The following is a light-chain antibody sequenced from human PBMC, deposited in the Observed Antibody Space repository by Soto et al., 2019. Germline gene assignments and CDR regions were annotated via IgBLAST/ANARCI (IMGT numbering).Light chain of an antibody. V-gene: IGKV3-15*01. CDR2: GAS. J-gene: IGKJ2*01. CDR1: QSVSSN. CDR3: QQDNSWPPYT. Sequence: EIVMTQSPATLSVSPGERATLSCRASQSVSSNLAWYQQKPGQAPRLLIYGASTRTTGIPARFSGSGSGASVTLTISSLQSDDVAVYYWQQDNSWPPYTLGEGTKLEIK.